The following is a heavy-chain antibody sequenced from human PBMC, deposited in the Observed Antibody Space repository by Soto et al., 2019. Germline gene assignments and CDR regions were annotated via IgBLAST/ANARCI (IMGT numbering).Heavy chain of an antibody. CDR3: AGFPTVGKIGYDINWFEL. CDR2: ISAYNGNT. Sequence: GASVKVSSKSFGYTFTSYAIGWVRQSPGQGLEWMGWISAYNGNTNYAQKLQGRVTMTTDTSTSTAYMELRSLRSDDTSVYYCAGFPTVGKIGYDINWFELLGQGTLDTVTP. V-gene: IGHV1-18*01. CDR1: GYTFTSYA. J-gene: IGHJ5*02. D-gene: IGHD5-12*01.